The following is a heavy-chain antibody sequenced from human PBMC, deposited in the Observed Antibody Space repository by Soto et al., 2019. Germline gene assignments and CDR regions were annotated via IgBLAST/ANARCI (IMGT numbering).Heavy chain of an antibody. CDR1: GGSFSGYY. CDR3: ARRKLTGYSYGLFFDY. V-gene: IGHV4-34*01. J-gene: IGHJ4*02. D-gene: IGHD5-18*01. CDR2: INHSGST. Sequence: QVQLQQWGAGLLKPSETLSLTCAVYGGSFSGYYWSWIRQPPGKGLEWIGEINHSGSTNYNPSLKSRVTISVDTSKNQFSLKLSSVTAADTAVYYCARRKLTGYSYGLFFDYWGQGTLVTVSS.